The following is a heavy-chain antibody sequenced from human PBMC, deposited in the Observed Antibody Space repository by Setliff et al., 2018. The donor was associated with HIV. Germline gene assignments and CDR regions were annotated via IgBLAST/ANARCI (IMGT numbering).Heavy chain of an antibody. CDR3: ARWSSGWSYFDF. Sequence: GASVKVSCKASGGTFSSYAISWVRQAPGQGLEWMGGIIPINGGTSYAQKFQGRVTMTRDTSISTVYMELSRLRSDDTAVYYCARWSSGWSYFDFWGQGTLVTVSS. D-gene: IGHD6-19*01. CDR1: GGTFSSYA. J-gene: IGHJ4*02. CDR2: IIPINGGT. V-gene: IGHV1-2*02.